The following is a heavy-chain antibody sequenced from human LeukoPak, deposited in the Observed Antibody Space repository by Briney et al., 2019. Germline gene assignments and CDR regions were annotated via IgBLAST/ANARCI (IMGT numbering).Heavy chain of an antibody. CDR3: ARHLSGVTGYTYGRGIDY. D-gene: IGHD5-18*01. Sequence: PGGTLRLSCAASGFTFSSYWMSWVRQAPGKGLEWVANIKQDGSEKYYVDSVKDRFTISRGNAKNSLYLQMNSLRAEDTAVYYCARHLSGVTGYTYGRGIDYWGQGTLVTVSS. CDR1: GFTFSSYW. J-gene: IGHJ4*02. V-gene: IGHV3-7*01. CDR2: IKQDGSEK.